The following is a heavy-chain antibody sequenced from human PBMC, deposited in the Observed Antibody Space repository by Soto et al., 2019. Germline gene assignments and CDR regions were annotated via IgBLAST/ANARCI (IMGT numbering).Heavy chain of an antibody. CDR3: AKDRDVIISTSAHYYYYGMDV. V-gene: IGHV3-30*18. CDR1: GFTFSSYG. CDR2: ISYDGSNK. J-gene: IGHJ6*02. D-gene: IGHD2-2*01. Sequence: QVQLVESGGGVVQPGRSLRLSCAASGFTFSSYGMHWVRQAPGKGLEWVAVISYDGSNKYYADSVKGRFTISRDKSKNALYLQMNGRGAEDTAVYYCAKDRDVIISTSAHYYYYGMDVWGQGTTVTVSS.